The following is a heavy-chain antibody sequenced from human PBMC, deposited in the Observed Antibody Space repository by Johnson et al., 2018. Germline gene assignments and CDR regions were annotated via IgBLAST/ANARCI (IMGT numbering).Heavy chain of an antibody. V-gene: IGHV3-74*01. Sequence: VQLQESGGGLVQPGGSLRLSCAASGFTFSSYWMHWVRQAPGKGLVWVSRINSDGSSTSYADSVKGRLTISRDNAKNTLYLQMNSLRAEDTAVYYCARGPRYNWNYDYYYMDVWGKGTTVTVSS. CDR3: ARGPRYNWNYDYYYMDV. CDR2: INSDGSST. D-gene: IGHD1-20*01. J-gene: IGHJ6*03. CDR1: GFTFSSYW.